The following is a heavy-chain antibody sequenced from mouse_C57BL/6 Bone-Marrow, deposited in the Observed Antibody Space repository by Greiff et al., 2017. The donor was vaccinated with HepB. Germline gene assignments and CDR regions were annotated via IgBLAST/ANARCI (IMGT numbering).Heavy chain of an antibody. D-gene: IGHD1-1*01. Sequence: VQLQQPGAELVRPGASVKLSCKASGYTFTDYYINWVKQRPGQGLEWIARIYPGSGNTYYNEKFKGKATLTAEKSSSTAYMQLSSLTSEDSAVYFCARSGSSLDYWGQGTTLTVSS. V-gene: IGHV1-76*01. J-gene: IGHJ2*01. CDR1: GYTFTDYY. CDR3: ARSGSSLDY. CDR2: IYPGSGNT.